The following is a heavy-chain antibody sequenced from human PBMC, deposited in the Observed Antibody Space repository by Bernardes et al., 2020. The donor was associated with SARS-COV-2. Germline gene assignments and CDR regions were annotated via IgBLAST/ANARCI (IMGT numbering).Heavy chain of an antibody. D-gene: IGHD3-22*01. Sequence: SVQVSCKVSGYPLSDLSMHWVRQAPGKGLEWMGSFDPEDGEAVYAQKFLGRVTMTADTSTYTSYMELSSLRSDDTAVYYCTTSLSLTVVVYAFDIWGQGTTVIVSS. J-gene: IGHJ3*02. V-gene: IGHV1-24*01. CDR3: TTSLSLTVVVYAFDI. CDR1: GYPLSDLS. CDR2: FDPEDGEA.